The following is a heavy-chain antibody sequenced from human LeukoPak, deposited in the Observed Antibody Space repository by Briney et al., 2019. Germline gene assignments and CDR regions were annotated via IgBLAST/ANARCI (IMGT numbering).Heavy chain of an antibody. CDR3: ARLYGSGSYVADY. Sequence: GESLKISCQGSGYSFTSYWIGWVRPMPGKGLEWKGIIYPGDSDTRYSPHFQGKVTISADKSISTAYLQLSSLKASDTAMYYCARLYGSGSYVADYWGQGTLVTVSS. D-gene: IGHD3-10*01. CDR2: IYPGDSDT. CDR1: GYSFTSYW. V-gene: IGHV5-51*01. J-gene: IGHJ4*02.